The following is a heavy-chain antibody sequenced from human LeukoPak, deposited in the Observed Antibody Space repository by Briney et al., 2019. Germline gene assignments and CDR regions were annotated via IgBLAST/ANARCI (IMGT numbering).Heavy chain of an antibody. CDR2: ISSSGSTI. CDR1: GFTFSSYE. D-gene: IGHD5-18*01. J-gene: IGHJ4*02. CDR3: ARALTTTMAPG. Sequence: GGSLRLSCAASGFTFSSYEMNWVRQAPGKVLEWVSYISSSGSTIYYADSVKGRFTISRDNAKNSLYLQMNSLRADDTAVYYCARALTTTMAPGGGQGTLVTVSS. V-gene: IGHV3-48*03.